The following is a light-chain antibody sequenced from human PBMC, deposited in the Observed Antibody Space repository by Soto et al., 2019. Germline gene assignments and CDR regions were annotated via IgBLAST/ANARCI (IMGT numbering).Light chain of an antibody. J-gene: IGLJ3*02. CDR1: NIGSKS. V-gene: IGLV3-21*02. CDR2: DEN. CDR3: QVWDPSTDHPV. Sequence: SYELTQPPSVSVAPGQTARIICGGNNIGSKSVHWYQKKPGQAPVLIVFDENDRPSGIPERFSGSKSGNTATLTISRVEAGDEADYYCQVWDPSTDHPVFGGGTKLTVL.